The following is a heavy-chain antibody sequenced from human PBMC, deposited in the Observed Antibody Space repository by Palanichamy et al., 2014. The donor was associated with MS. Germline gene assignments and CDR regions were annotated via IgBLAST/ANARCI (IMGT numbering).Heavy chain of an antibody. J-gene: IGHJ4*02. V-gene: IGHV3-7*01. D-gene: IGHD1-26*01. CDR1: GFTFSSYW. CDR3: ARNRRGTFTGRYEGTFDF. Sequence: EVQLVEVWGRAWSRPGGSLRLSCAASGFTFSSYWMSWVRQAPGKGLEWVANIKQDGSDKNYVDSVKGRFTIFRDNAKNSLSLQMNSLRAEDTAVYHCARNRRGTFTGRYEGTFDFWGQGTLVSVSS. CDR2: IKQDGSDK.